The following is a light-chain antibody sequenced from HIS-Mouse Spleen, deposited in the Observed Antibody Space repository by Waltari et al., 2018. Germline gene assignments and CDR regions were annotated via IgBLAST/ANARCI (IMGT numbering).Light chain of an antibody. CDR2: DAS. V-gene: IGKV1-33*01. CDR1: QDISNY. Sequence: DIQMTQSPSSLSASVGDRVTITCQASQDISNYLNWYQHKPGKAPKRLIYDASNLETGVPSRFSGSGSGTDFTFTISSLQPEDIATYYCQQYDNLPLFTFGPGTKVDIK. J-gene: IGKJ3*01. CDR3: QQYDNLPLFT.